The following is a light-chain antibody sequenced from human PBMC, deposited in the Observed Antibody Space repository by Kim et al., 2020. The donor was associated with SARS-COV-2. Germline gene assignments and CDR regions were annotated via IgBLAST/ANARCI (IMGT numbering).Light chain of an antibody. Sequence: EIVLTQSPGTLSLSPGERATLSCRASQSVSSSYLAWYQQKPGQAPRLLIYGASSRATGIPDRFSGSGSGTDFTLTISRLEPEDFAVYYCQQYGSSLLWTFGQGTNVDIK. V-gene: IGKV3-20*01. CDR2: GAS. CDR3: QQYGSSLLWT. J-gene: IGKJ1*01. CDR1: QSVSSSY.